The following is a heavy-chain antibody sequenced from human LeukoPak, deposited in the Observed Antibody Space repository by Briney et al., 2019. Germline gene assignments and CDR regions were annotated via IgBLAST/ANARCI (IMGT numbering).Heavy chain of an antibody. D-gene: IGHD6-19*01. CDR1: GFTLSSYA. J-gene: IGHJ4*02. CDR3: AGLREQWLEHRPFDY. Sequence: PGGSLRLSCAASGFTLSSYAMHWVRQAPGKGLEWVAVISYDGSNKYYADSVKGRFTISRDNSKNTLYLQMNSLRAEDTAVYYCAGLREQWLEHRPFDYWGQGTLVTVSS. CDR2: ISYDGSNK. V-gene: IGHV3-30-3*01.